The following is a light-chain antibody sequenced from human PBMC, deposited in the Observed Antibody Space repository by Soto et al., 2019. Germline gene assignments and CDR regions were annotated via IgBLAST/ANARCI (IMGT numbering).Light chain of an antibody. CDR1: QSVSSNY. V-gene: IGKV3-20*01. CDR3: QQYGNSPRS. Sequence: EIVLTQSPGTLSLSPGERATLSCRASQSVSSNYLAWYQQTPGQAPRLLMYGATSRATGIPDRFSGSGSGRDFTLNISRLEPEDFAVYYCQQYGNSPRSFGQGTKVEIK. CDR2: GAT. J-gene: IGKJ1*01.